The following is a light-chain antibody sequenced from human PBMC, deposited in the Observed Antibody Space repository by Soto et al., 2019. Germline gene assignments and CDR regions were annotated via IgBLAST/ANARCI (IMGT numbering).Light chain of an antibody. CDR3: QKYDSGPFT. J-gene: IGKJ3*01. Sequence: DIQMTQSPSSLSASLGDRVTITCRASQGISNYLAWYHQRPGTVPNLLIYAASTLQAGVPSRFSGSGSGTDFTLTISSLEPEDFAIYYCQKYDSGPFTFGPGTKVDIK. CDR2: AAS. V-gene: IGKV1-27*01. CDR1: QGISNY.